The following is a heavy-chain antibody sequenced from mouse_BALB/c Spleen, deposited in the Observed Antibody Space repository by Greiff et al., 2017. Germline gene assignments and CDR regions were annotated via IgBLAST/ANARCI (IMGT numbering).Heavy chain of an antibody. CDR3: ARGHYYGWGY. CDR2: ISSGSSTI. Sequence: EVKLMESGGGLVQPGGSRKLSCAASGFTFSSFGMHWVRQAPEKGLEWVAYISSGSSTIYYADTVKGRFTISRDNPKNTLFLQMTSLRSEDTAMYYCARGHYYGWGYWGQGTSVTVSS. CDR1: GFTFSSFG. D-gene: IGHD1-2*01. J-gene: IGHJ4*01. V-gene: IGHV5-17*02.